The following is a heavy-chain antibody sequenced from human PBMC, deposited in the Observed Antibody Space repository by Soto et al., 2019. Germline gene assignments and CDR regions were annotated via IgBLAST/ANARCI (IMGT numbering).Heavy chain of an antibody. J-gene: IGHJ4*02. D-gene: IGHD2-21*02. CDR1: GFTFSSYA. V-gene: IGHV3-30-3*01. CDR3: ARDGGLGGPNGGYCGGDCYIFSPFDY. Sequence: PGGSLRLSCAASGFTFSSYAMHWVRQAPGKGLEWVAVISYDGSNKYYADSVKGRFTISRDNSKNTLYLQMNSLRAEDTAVYYCARDGGLGGPNGGYCGGDCYIFSPFDYWGQGTLVTVSS. CDR2: ISYDGSNK.